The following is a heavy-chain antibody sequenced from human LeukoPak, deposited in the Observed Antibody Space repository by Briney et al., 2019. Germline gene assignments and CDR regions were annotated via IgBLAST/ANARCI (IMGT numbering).Heavy chain of an antibody. CDR1: GGSIRSYY. J-gene: IGHJ4*02. CDR3: ARGPSGDYGGYFDS. V-gene: IGHV4-59*01. CDR2: IFHSGST. Sequence: PSETLSLTCTVSGGSIRSYYWSWIRQPPGKGLEWIGYIFHSGSTNYSPSLKSRVTISMDKSNNQFSLDLSPLTAADTAVYYCARGPSGDYGGYFDSWGQGTLVTVSS. D-gene: IGHD4-17*01.